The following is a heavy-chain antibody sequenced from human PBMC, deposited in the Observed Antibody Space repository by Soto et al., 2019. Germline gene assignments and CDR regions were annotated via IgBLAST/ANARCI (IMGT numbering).Heavy chain of an antibody. CDR3: ARDWFCGGDCSRYYYYGMDV. D-gene: IGHD2-21*02. Sequence: ASVKVSCKASGYTFTSYGISWVRQAPGQGLEWMGWISGYNGNTNYAQKLQDRVTMTTDTSTSTAYMELRSLRSDDTAVYYCARDWFCGGDCSRYYYYGMDVWGQGTTVTV. J-gene: IGHJ6*02. V-gene: IGHV1-18*01. CDR2: ISGYNGNT. CDR1: GYTFTSYG.